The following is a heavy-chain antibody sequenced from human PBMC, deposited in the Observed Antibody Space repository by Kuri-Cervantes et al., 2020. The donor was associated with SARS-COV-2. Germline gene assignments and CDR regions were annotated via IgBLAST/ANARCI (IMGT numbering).Heavy chain of an antibody. CDR3: AKAPPTYYFDY. CDR1: GFTFSSYA. CDR2: ISGSGGST. V-gene: IGHV3-23*01. J-gene: IGHJ4*02. Sequence: ETLSLTCAASGFTFSSYAMSWVRQAPGKGLEWVSAISGSGGSTYYADSVKGRFTISRDNSKNTLYLQMNSLRAEDTAVYYCAKAPPTYYFDYWGQGTLVTVSS.